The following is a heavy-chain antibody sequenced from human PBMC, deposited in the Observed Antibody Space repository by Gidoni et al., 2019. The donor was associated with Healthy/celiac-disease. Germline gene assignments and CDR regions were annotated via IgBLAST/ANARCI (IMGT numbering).Heavy chain of an antibody. Sequence: EVPLVETGGGLIQPGGSLRLSCAASGFTVSSNYMSWVRQAPGTVLEWVSVIYSGGSTYYNDSVKGRFTISRDNSKNPLYLQMNSLRAEDTAVYYCARGNHDYGIDYWGQGTLVTVSS. J-gene: IGHJ4*02. CDR1: GFTVSSNY. D-gene: IGHD4-17*01. V-gene: IGHV3-53*02. CDR2: IYSGGST. CDR3: ARGNHDYGIDY.